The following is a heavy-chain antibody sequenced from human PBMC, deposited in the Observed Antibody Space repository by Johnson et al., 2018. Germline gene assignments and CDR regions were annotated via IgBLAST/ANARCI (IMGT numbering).Heavy chain of an antibody. J-gene: IGHJ1*01. D-gene: IGHD6-13*01. V-gene: IGHV3-30*03. CDR2: ISYDGGNI. CDR1: GFTFSSYG. Sequence: VQLVESGGGVFQPGRSLRLSCVASGFTFSSYGMHWVRQAPGKGLEWVAVISYDGGNIYYPDSVKGRFTISRDDSKNTLYLQMNSLRVEDTAVYYCARQEGAAAGTRHWGQGTLVTVSS. CDR3: ARQEGAAAGTRH.